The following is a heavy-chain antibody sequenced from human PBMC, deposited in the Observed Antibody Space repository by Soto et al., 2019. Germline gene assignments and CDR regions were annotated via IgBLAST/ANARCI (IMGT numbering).Heavy chain of an antibody. D-gene: IGHD3-9*01. Sequence: QVQLQESGPGLVKPSQTLSLTCTVFGGSISSGDYYWSWVHQPPGQGLEWIGYIFYTGDTDYNPSLKSRVTMSMDKAKNQFSLKLSSVTAADTAVYFCARDSKEGFDWFDPWGQGTLVSVSS. V-gene: IGHV4-30-4*01. CDR2: IFYTGDT. CDR1: GGSISSGDYY. CDR3: ARDSKEGFDWFDP. J-gene: IGHJ5*02.